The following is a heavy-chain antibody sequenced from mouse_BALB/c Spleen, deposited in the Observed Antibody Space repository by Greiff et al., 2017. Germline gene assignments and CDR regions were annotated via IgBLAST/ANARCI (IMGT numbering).Heavy chain of an antibody. CDR2: ISSGSSTI. CDR3: ARGGYDAGRKAYYAMDY. J-gene: IGHJ4*01. V-gene: IGHV5-17*02. CDR1: GFTFSSFG. D-gene: IGHD2-2*01. Sequence: EVKLVESGGGLVQPGGSRKLSCAASGFTFSSFGMHWVRQAPEKGLEWVAYISSGSSTIYYADTVKGRFTISRDNPKNTLFLQMTSLRSEDTAMYYCARGGYDAGRKAYYAMDYWGQGTSVTVSS.